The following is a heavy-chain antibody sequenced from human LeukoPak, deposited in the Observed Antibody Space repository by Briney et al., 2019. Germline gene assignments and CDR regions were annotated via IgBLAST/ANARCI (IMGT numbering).Heavy chain of an antibody. J-gene: IGHJ4*02. CDR3: ARDWPFGDYPFDY. Sequence: SETLSLTCTVSGGSISGHYWTWIRQPPGKGLEWIGQIHYSGRPDYNPSLKSRVTISVDTSKNQLSLKVTSVTGADTAVYYCARDWPFGDYPFDYWGQGTLVTVSS. V-gene: IGHV4-59*11. D-gene: IGHD4-17*01. CDR1: GGSISGHY. CDR2: IHYSGRP.